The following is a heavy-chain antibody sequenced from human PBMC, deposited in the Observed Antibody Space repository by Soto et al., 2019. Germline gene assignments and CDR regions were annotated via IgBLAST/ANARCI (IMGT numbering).Heavy chain of an antibody. CDR2: IKHDGSEK. CDR3: ARAPTYYDFWSGYNHMDV. J-gene: IGHJ6*03. V-gene: IGHV3-7*01. CDR1: GFTFNSYW. D-gene: IGHD3-3*01. Sequence: PGGSLRLSCAASGFTFNSYWMSWVRQAPGKGLEWVANIKHDGSEKYYVDSVKGRFTISRDTGKNSLYLQMNSLRVEDTAVHYCARAPTYYDFWSGYNHMDVWGIGTTVTV.